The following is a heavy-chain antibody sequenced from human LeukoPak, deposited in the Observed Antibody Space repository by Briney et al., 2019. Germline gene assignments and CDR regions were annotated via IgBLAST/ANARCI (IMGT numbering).Heavy chain of an antibody. D-gene: IGHD3-22*01. CDR2: INYSEST. CDR3: ARTLEQYYYDSSGHYY. V-gene: IGHV4-39*01. J-gene: IGHJ4*02. CDR1: GGSISSSSYY. Sequence: SETLSLTCTVSGGSISSSSYYWGWIRQPPGKGLEWIGSINYSESTYYNPSLKSRVTISVDTSKNQFSLKLSSVTAADTDVYYCARTLEQYYYDSSGHYYWGQGTLVTVSS.